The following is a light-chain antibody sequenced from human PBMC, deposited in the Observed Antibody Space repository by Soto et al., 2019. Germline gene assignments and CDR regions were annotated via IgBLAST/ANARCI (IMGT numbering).Light chain of an antibody. CDR1: SSDDGGYNY. V-gene: IGLV2-14*01. Sequence: QSALTQPASVSGSPGQSITISCTGTSSDDGGYNYVSWYQQHPGKAPKLMIYEVSNRPSGVSNRFSGSKSGNTASLTISGLQAEDEADYYCSSYTSSSTLVLGGGTQLTVL. CDR3: SSYTSSSTLV. CDR2: EVS. J-gene: IGLJ3*02.